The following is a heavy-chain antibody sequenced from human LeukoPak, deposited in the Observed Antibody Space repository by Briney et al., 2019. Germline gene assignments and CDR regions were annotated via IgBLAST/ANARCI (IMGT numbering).Heavy chain of an antibody. J-gene: IGHJ4*02. V-gene: IGHV3-13*04. CDR2: IGTSGDT. D-gene: IGHD6-19*01. Sequence: GGSLRLSCAASGFTFSSYDMHWVRQATGKGLEWVSVIGTSGDTYYAGSVKGRFTISRENAKNSLYLQMNSLTAGDTAVYFCSRVGSSGWPNYFDSWGQGTLVTVSS. CDR3: SRVGSSGWPNYFDS. CDR1: GFTFSSYD.